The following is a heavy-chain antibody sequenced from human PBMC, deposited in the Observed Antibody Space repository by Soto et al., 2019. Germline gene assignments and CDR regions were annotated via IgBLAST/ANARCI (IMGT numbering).Heavy chain of an antibody. CDR3: ARGRNYYGSGSYFSWFDP. J-gene: IGHJ5*02. V-gene: IGHV4-34*01. Sequence: ASETLSLTCAVYGGSFSGYYWSWIRQPPGKGLEWIGEINHSGSTNYDPSLKSRVTISVDTSKNQFPLKLSSVTAADTAVYYCARGRNYYGSGSYFSWFDPWGQGTLVTVSS. CDR1: GGSFSGYY. D-gene: IGHD3-10*01. CDR2: INHSGST.